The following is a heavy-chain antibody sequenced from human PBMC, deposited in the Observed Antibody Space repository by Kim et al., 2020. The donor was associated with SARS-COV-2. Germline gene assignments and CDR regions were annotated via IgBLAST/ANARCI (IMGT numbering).Heavy chain of an antibody. Sequence: ATYAQKFQGRVTITADKSTSTAYMELSSLRSEDTAVYYCARAGGTHYFDYWGQGTLVTVSS. CDR3: ARAGGTHYFDY. D-gene: IGHD1-1*01. V-gene: IGHV1-69*04. CDR2: A. J-gene: IGHJ4*02.